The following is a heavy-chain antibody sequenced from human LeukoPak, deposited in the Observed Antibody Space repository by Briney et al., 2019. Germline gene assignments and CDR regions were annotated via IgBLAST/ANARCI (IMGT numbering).Heavy chain of an antibody. CDR2: IVPIFGTA. Sequence: ASVKVSCKASGGTFSSYAISWVRQAPGQGLGWMGGIVPIFGTANYAQKFQGRVTITADESTSTAYMELSSLRSEDTAVYYCARATDILTGYYRDAFDIWGQGTMVTVSS. D-gene: IGHD3-9*01. CDR3: ARATDILTGYYRDAFDI. CDR1: GGTFSSYA. V-gene: IGHV1-69*13. J-gene: IGHJ3*02.